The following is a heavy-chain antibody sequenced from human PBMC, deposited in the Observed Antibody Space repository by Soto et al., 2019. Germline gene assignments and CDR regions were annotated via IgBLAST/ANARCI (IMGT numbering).Heavy chain of an antibody. Sequence: QVQLVESGGGVVQPGRSLRLSCAASGFTFSSYGMHWVRQAPGKGLEWVAVIWYDGSNKYYADSVKGRFTISRDNSKNTLYLQMYSLRAEDTAVYYCARDFNPAYGSGSLDYWGQGTLVTVSS. V-gene: IGHV3-33*01. CDR2: IWYDGSNK. D-gene: IGHD3-10*01. CDR3: ARDFNPAYGSGSLDY. CDR1: GFTFSSYG. J-gene: IGHJ4*02.